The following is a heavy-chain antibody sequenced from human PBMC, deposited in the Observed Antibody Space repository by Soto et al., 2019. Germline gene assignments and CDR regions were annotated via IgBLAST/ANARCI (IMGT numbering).Heavy chain of an antibody. D-gene: IGHD5-12*01. CDR3: AREGRWLQSTGYCDY. CDR1: GFTFSSYA. J-gene: IGHJ4*02. V-gene: IGHV3-30-3*01. CDR2: ISYDGSNK. Sequence: PGGSLRLSCAASGFTFSSYAMHWVRQAPGKGLEWVAVISYDGSNKYYADSVKGRFTISRDNSKNTLYLQMNSLRAEDTAVYYCAREGRWLQSTGYCDYWCQGTLVTVSS.